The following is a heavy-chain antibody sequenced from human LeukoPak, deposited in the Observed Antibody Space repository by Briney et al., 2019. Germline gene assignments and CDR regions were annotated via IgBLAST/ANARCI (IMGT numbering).Heavy chain of an antibody. Sequence: GGSLRLSCAASGFTFSYFAMHWVRQAPGKGLEWVAVISYDGNNEYYVDSVKGRFTVSRDKSKNTLYLEMNSLRPEDTAVYYCARDVNAISSGRLAYWGQGTLVTVSS. D-gene: IGHD2-21*01. J-gene: IGHJ4*02. CDR2: ISYDGNNE. CDR1: GFTFSYFA. V-gene: IGHV3-30-3*01. CDR3: ARDVNAISSGRLAY.